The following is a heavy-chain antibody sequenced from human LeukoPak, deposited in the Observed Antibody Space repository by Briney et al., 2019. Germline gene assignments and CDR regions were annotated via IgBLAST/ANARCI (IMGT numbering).Heavy chain of an antibody. CDR3: AKDRTRQAY. J-gene: IGHJ4*02. D-gene: IGHD3-3*01. CDR2: IKEDGSDK. Sequence: GGSLRLSCAASGFTFGNYWMSWVRQTPGKGLEWVANIKEDGSDKYYVDSLKGRFTISRDNAKNSLYLQMNSLRAEDTAVYYCAKDRTRQAYWGQGTLVTVSP. V-gene: IGHV3-7*03. CDR1: GFTFGNYW.